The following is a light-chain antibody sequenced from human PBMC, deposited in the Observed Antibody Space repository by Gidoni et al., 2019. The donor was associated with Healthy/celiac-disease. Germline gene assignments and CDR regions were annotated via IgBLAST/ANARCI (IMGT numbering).Light chain of an antibody. J-gene: IGLJ3*02. CDR3: NSRDSSGNHNWV. Sequence: SSELTQDPAVSVALGQTVRITCQVDSLRSYYASWYQQKPGQAPVLVIYGKNNRPSGIPDRFSGSSAGNTASLTITGAQAEDEADYYCNSRDSSGNHNWVFGGGTKLTVL. CDR1: SLRSYY. CDR2: GKN. V-gene: IGLV3-19*01.